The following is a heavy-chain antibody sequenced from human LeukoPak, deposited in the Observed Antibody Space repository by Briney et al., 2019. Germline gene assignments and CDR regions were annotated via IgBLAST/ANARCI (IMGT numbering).Heavy chain of an antibody. V-gene: IGHV3-7*01. CDR2: IRQDGGDK. CDR1: GFTFTSNW. Sequence: GGSLRLSCTASGFTFTSNWMSWVRQAPGKGLEWLANIRQDGGDKHYVDSMKGRFTISRDNAKNSVYLQMNSLRVEDTARYYCARYSGGPGDPGGFDSWGQGTLVTVSS. D-gene: IGHD2-21*01. CDR3: ARYSGGPGDPGGFDS. J-gene: IGHJ4*02.